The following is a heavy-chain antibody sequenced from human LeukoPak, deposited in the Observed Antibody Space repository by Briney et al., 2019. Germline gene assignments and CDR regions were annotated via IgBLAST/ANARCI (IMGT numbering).Heavy chain of an antibody. J-gene: IGHJ4*02. CDR1: GFAVSSNY. CDR3: ARGSSRAFDY. D-gene: IGHD2-2*01. V-gene: IGHV3-53*01. Sequence: GGSLRLSCAASGFAVSSNYMSWVRQAPGKGLEWVSVIYSGGTTNHADSVKGRFTVSRDNSKNTLYLQMNSLRAEDTAVYFCARGSSRAFDYWGQGTLVTVSS. CDR2: IYSGGTT.